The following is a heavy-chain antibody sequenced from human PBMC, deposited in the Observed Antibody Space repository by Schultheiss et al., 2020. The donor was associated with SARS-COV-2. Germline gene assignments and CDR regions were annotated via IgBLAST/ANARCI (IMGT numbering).Heavy chain of an antibody. CDR2: ISYDGSNK. D-gene: IGHD2-15*01. J-gene: IGHJ4*02. Sequence: GGSLRLSCAASGFTFSSYGMHWVRQAPGKGLEWVAVISYDGSNKYYADSVKGRFTISRDNSKNTLYLQMNSLRAEDTAVYYCAKSPVVVAASEPDYWGQGTLVTVSS. V-gene: IGHV3-33*05. CDR3: AKSPVVVAASEPDY. CDR1: GFTFSSYG.